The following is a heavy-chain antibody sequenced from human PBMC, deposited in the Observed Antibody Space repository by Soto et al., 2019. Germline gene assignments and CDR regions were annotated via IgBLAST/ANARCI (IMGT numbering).Heavy chain of an antibody. Sequence: PGESLKISCKGFGYSFTSYWISLVRQMPGKGLEWMGRIDPSDSYTNYSPSFQGHVTISADKSISTAYLQWSSLKASDTAMYYCARYYYDSSGYYSPRYYYYGMDVWGQGTTVTVSS. D-gene: IGHD3-22*01. CDR1: GYSFTSYW. CDR3: ARYYYDSSGYYSPRYYYYGMDV. CDR2: IDPSDSYT. V-gene: IGHV5-10-1*01. J-gene: IGHJ6*02.